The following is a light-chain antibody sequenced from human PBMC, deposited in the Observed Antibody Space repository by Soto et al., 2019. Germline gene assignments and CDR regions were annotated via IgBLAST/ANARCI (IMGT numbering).Light chain of an antibody. CDR3: QQSPTWT. CDR1: QSVSSSY. V-gene: IGKV3-20*01. J-gene: IGKJ1*01. Sequence: EIVLTQSPGTLSLSPGERATLSCRASQSVSSSYLAWYQQKPGQAPRLLIYGASSRATGIPDRFSGSGSGTDFTLTISRLEPEDFAVYYCQQSPTWTFGQGTKVEIK. CDR2: GAS.